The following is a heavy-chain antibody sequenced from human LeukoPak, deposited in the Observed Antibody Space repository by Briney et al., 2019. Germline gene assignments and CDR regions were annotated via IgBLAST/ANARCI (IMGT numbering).Heavy chain of an antibody. CDR3: AKEGYCSSTSCSGGDYFDY. Sequence: PGGSLRLSCAASGFTFDDYAMHWVRQAPGKGLGWVSLISWDGGSTYYADSVKGRFTISRDNSKNSLYLQMNSLRAEDTALYYCAKEGYCSSTSCSGGDYFDYWGQGTLVTVSS. J-gene: IGHJ4*02. V-gene: IGHV3-43D*03. CDR2: ISWDGGST. D-gene: IGHD2-2*01. CDR1: GFTFDDYA.